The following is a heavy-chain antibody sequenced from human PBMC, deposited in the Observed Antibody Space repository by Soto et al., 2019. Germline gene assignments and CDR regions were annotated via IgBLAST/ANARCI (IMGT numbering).Heavy chain of an antibody. Sequence: EVPLLESGGGLVQPGGSLRLSCAASGFTFSTYAMNWVRQAPGKGLEWVSGISGSGDSTYYADSVKGRFTVSRDNSKNTLYLQMNSLRGEDTAVFYCAKERSSGWSFDYWGQGTLATVSP. V-gene: IGHV3-23*01. J-gene: IGHJ4*02. CDR1: GFTFSTYA. CDR2: ISGSGDST. CDR3: AKERSSGWSFDY. D-gene: IGHD6-19*01.